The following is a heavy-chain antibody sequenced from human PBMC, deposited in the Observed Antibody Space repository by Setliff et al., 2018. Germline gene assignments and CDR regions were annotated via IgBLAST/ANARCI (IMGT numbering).Heavy chain of an antibody. CDR2: VLHSGRT. J-gene: IGHJ4*02. Sequence: PSETLSLTCAVSGFSIISNYYWAWIRQPPGKGLEWIGSVLHSGRTPYNPSLKSRVTISADTSKNQFSLKLPSVTAADTAVYYGARLDTNTYATFDYWGQGTLVTVSS. D-gene: IGHD5-18*01. V-gene: IGHV4-38-2*01. CDR3: ARLDTNTYATFDY. CDR1: GFSIISNYY.